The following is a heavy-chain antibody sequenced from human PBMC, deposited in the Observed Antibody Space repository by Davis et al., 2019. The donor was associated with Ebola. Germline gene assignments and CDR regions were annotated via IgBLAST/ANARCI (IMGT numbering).Heavy chain of an antibody. CDR2: IIPIFATA. J-gene: IGHJ4*02. V-gene: IGHV1-69*13. CDR1: RGTFSNFA. Sequence: SVKVSCKTSRGTFSNFAISWVRQAPGQGLEWMGGIIPIFATANYAQKFQDRVTITADESTSTAYMELNSLRSEDTAVYYCARAYSSSWDLYDYWGQGTLVTVSS. D-gene: IGHD6-13*01. CDR3: ARAYSSSWDLYDY.